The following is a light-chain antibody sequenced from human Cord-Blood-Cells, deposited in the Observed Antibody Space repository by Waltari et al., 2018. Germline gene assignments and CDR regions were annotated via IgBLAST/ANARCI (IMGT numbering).Light chain of an antibody. V-gene: IGLV2-14*01. J-gene: IGLJ3*02. CDR2: DVS. CDR1: SSDVGGYNY. CDR3: SSYTSSSTLGV. Sequence: QSALTQPASVSGSPGQSITISCTGTSSDVGGYNYVPWYQQHPGKAPKLMIYDVSNRPSGVSNRFSVSKSGNTASLTISGLQAEDEADYYCSSYTSSSTLGVFGGGTKLTVL.